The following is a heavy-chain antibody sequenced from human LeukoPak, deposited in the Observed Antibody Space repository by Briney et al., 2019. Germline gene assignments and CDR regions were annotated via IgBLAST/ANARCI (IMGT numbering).Heavy chain of an antibody. CDR1: GGSISSYY. J-gene: IGHJ3*02. CDR2: IYYSGST. V-gene: IGHV4-59*12. CDR3: ARDLGGAFDI. D-gene: IGHD1-26*01. Sequence: PSETLSLTCTVSGGSISSYYWSWIRQPPGKGLEWIGYIYYSGSTNYNPSLKSRVTISVDTSKNQFSLKLSSVTAADTAVYYCARDLGGAFDIWGQGTMVTVSS.